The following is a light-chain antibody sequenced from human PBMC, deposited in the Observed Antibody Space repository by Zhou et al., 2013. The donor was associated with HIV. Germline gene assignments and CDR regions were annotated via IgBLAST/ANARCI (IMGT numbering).Light chain of an antibody. J-gene: IGKJ5*01. CDR1: QSVSSY. CDR3: HQRSNWPG. CDR2: DAS. V-gene: IGKV3-11*01. Sequence: EIVLTQSPATLSLSPGERATLSCRASQSVSSYLAWYQQKPGQAPRLLIYDASNRATGIPARFSGSGSGTDFTLTTSSLEPEDFAVYYCHQRSNWPGFGQGTRLEIK.